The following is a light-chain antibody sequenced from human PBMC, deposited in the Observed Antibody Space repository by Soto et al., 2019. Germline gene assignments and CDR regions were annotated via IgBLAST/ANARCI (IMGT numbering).Light chain of an antibody. CDR2: GAS. V-gene: IGKV3-20*01. CDR1: QSFSSSS. J-gene: IGKJ2*01. CDR3: QQYGSSPYT. Sequence: EIVLTQSPGTLSLSPGERATLSCRASQSFSSSSLAWYQQKPGQAPRLLIYGASSRATGIPDRFSGSGSGTDFTLTLSRLEPEDFAVYYCQQYGSSPYTFGQGTKLEIK.